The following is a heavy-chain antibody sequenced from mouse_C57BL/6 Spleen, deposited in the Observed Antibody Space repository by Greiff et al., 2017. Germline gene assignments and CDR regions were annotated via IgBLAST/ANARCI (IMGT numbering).Heavy chain of an antibody. CDR2: IYPRSGNT. D-gene: IGHD2-4*01. Sequence: QVQLKQSGAELARPGASVKLSCKASGYTFTSYGISWVKQRTGQGLEWIGEIYPRSGNTYYNEKFKGKATLTADKSSSTAYMELRSLTSEDSAVYFCAREKQEGDYDHEGGYWGQGTTLTVSS. CDR3: AREKQEGDYDHEGGY. V-gene: IGHV1-81*01. CDR1: GYTFTSYG. J-gene: IGHJ2*01.